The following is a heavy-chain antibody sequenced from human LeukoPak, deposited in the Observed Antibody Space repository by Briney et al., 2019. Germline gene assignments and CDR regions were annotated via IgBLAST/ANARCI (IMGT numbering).Heavy chain of an antibody. Sequence: GGSLRLSCAASGFTFSSYAMSWVRQAPGKGLEWVSVIYSGGSTYYADSVKGRFTISRDNSKNTLYLQMISLRAEDTAVYYCAILFGEESNYWGQGTLVTVSS. D-gene: IGHD3-10*01. CDR3: AILFGEESNY. J-gene: IGHJ4*02. CDR2: IYSGGST. V-gene: IGHV3-53*01. CDR1: GFTFSSYA.